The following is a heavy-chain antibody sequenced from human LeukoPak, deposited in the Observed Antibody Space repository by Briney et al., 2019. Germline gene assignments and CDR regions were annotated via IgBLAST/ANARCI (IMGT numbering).Heavy chain of an antibody. CDR3: ARGSYYYDSSGYYYNWFDP. D-gene: IGHD3-22*01. Sequence: ASVKVSCKASGYTFTSYGISWVRQAPGQGPEWMGWISAYNGNTNYAQKLQGRVTMTTDTSTSTAYMELRSLRSDDTAVYYCARGSYYYDSSGYYYNWFDPWGQGTLVTVSS. CDR2: ISAYNGNT. CDR1: GYTFTSYG. V-gene: IGHV1-18*01. J-gene: IGHJ5*02.